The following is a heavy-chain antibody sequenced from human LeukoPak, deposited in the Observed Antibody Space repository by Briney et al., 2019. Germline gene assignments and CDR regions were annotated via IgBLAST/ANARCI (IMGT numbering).Heavy chain of an antibody. CDR3: ARDLSGVTGYTYGRGIDY. V-gene: IGHV3-48*03. CDR1: GFTFGSYE. D-gene: IGHD5-18*01. CDR2: ISSSGSTI. Sequence: GGSLRLSCAASGFTFGSYEMNWVRQAPGKGLEWVSYISSSGSTIYYADSVKGRFTISRDNAKNSLYLQMNSLRAEDTAVYYCARDLSGVTGYTYGRGIDYWGQGTLVTVSS. J-gene: IGHJ4*02.